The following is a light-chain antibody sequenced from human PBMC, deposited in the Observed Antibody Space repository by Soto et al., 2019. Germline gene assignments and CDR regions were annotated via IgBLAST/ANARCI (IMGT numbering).Light chain of an antibody. CDR1: QSVSSNY. J-gene: IGKJ5*01. CDR2: GAS. CDR3: QQYDSSPIT. V-gene: IGKV3-20*01. Sequence: EIVLTQSPGTLSLSPGERATLSCRASQSVSSNYLAWYRQRPGQAPRLLIYGASSRATGIPDRFSGSVSGTDFTLTISRLEPEDFAVYYCQQYDSSPITFGQGTRLEIK.